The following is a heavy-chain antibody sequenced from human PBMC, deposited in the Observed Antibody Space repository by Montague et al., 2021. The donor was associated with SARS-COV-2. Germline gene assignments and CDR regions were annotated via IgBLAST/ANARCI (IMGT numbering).Heavy chain of an antibody. D-gene: IGHD6-19*01. CDR2: VTGGGDNT. CDR1: GFTFSSYA. J-gene: IGHJ4*02. CDR3: AKNRIAVAGPGAVHY. Sequence: SLRLSCAASGFTFSSYAMSWVRRAPGKGLEWVSGVTGGGDNTFYADSVKGRFSISRDNSKNTLFLQMSSLRAEDTAVYYCAKNRIAVAGPGAVHYWGQGTLVTVSS. V-gene: IGHV3-23*01.